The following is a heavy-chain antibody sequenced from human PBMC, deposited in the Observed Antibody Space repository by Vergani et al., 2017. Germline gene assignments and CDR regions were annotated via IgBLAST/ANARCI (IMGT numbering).Heavy chain of an antibody. CDR2: MFYSRTT. V-gene: IGHV4-39*01. D-gene: IGHD3-22*01. Sequence: QLLLQDSGPGQVKPSETLSLTCGVSDGSINSRSYYWAWIRQPPGKGLEWIGMMFYSRTTYYNPSLKSRVTIFLDTSKSQFSLKVTSVTAADTAVYFCARGKYNSGDYYYYYGLDVWGQGTTATVSS. CDR1: DGSINSRSYY. CDR3: ARGKYNSGDYYYYYGLDV. J-gene: IGHJ6*02.